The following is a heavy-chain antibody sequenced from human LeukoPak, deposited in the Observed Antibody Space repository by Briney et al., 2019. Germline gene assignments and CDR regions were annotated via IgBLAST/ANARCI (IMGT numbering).Heavy chain of an antibody. CDR1: GGSISSYY. CDR2: IYYSGST. Sequence: PSETLSLTCTVSGGSISSYYWSWIRQPPGKGLEWIGYIYYSGSTNYNPSLKSRVTISVDTSKNQFSLKLSSVTAADTAVYYCARNSGEMATINDAFDIWGQGTMVTVSS. J-gene: IGHJ3*02. CDR3: ARNSGEMATINDAFDI. D-gene: IGHD5-24*01. V-gene: IGHV4-59*01.